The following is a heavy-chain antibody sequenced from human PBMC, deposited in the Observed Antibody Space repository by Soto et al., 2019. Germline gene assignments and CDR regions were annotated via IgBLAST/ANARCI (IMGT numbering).Heavy chain of an antibody. CDR3: ARGGSSSCCPY. V-gene: IGHV3-30-3*01. CDR2: ISYDGSNK. J-gene: IGHJ4*02. CDR1: GFTFSSYA. Sequence: QVQLVESGGGVVQPGRSLRLSCAASGFTFSSYAMHWVRQAPGKGLEWVAVISYDGSNKYYADSVKGRFTISRDNSKNTLYLQMNSLRAEDTAVYYCARGGSSSCCPYWGQGTLVTVSS. D-gene: IGHD6-13*01.